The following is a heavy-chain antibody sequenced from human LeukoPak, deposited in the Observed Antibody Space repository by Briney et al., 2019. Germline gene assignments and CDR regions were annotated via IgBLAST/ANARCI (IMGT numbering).Heavy chain of an antibody. J-gene: IGHJ6*02. D-gene: IGHD1-26*01. CDR3: ARVGGSIIYGMDV. CDR1: GGSISSYY. V-gene: IGHV4-59*12. CDR2: IYYSGGT. Sequence: PSETLSLTCTVSGGSISSYYWTWIRQPPGKGLGLEWIGYIYYSGGTNYNPSLKSRVTISADRSKNQFSLKLSSVTAADTAVYYCARVGGSIIYGMDVWGQGTTVTVSS.